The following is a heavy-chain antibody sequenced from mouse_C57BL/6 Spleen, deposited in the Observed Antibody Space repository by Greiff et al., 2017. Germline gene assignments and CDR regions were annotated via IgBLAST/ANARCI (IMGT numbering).Heavy chain of an antibody. J-gene: IGHJ2*01. D-gene: IGHD2-2*01. Sequence: EVMLVDSGGGLVKPGGSLKLSCAASGFTFSSYTMSWVRQTPEKRLEWVATISGGGGNTYYPDSVKGRFTISRDNAKNTLYLQMSSLRSEDTALYYCARQGYLLFDYWGQGTTLTVSS. V-gene: IGHV5-9*01. CDR2: ISGGGGNT. CDR1: GFTFSSYT. CDR3: ARQGYLLFDY.